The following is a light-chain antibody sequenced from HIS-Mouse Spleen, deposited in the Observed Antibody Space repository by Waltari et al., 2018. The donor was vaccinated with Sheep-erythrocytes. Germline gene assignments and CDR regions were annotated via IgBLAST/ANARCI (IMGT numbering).Light chain of an antibody. CDR2: QDS. J-gene: IGLJ2*01. CDR1: KLGDKY. Sequence: SYELTQPPSVSVSPGQTASITCSGDKLGDKYACWYQRKPGQSPVLVIYQDSKRPSGIPERFSGANSGNTATRTISGTQAMDEADYYCQAWDSSTVVFGGGTKLTVL. CDR3: QAWDSSTVV. V-gene: IGLV3-1*01.